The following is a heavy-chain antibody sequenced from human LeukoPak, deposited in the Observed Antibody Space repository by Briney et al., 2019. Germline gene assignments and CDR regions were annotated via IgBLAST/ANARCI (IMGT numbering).Heavy chain of an antibody. Sequence: SETLSLTCTVSGGSISSSSYYWGWIRPPPGKGLEWIGSIYYSGSTYYNPSLKSRVTISVDTSKNQFSLKLSSVTAADTAIYYCARGGNGMDVWGQGTTVTVSS. CDR2: IYYSGST. V-gene: IGHV4-39*07. CDR3: ARGGNGMDV. J-gene: IGHJ6*02. CDR1: GGSISSSSYY.